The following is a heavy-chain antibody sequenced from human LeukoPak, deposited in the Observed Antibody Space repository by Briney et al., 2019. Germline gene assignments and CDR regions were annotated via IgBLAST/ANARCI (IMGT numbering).Heavy chain of an antibody. D-gene: IGHD1-26*01. Sequence: SETPSLTCTVSGGSISSGGYYWSWIRQPPGKGLEWIGYIYHSGSTYYNPSLKSRVTISVDRSKNQFSLKLSSVTAADTAVYYCARGNSGSYYGDAFDIWGQGTMVTVSS. V-gene: IGHV4-30-2*01. CDR3: ARGNSGSYYGDAFDI. J-gene: IGHJ3*02. CDR2: IYHSGST. CDR1: GGSISSGGYY.